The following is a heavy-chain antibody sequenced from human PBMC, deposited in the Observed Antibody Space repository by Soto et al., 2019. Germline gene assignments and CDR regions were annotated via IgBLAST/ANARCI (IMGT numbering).Heavy chain of an antibody. CDR2: IYCSGNT. V-gene: IGHV4-31*03. Sequence: SETLSLTCTVSGGSIRSGGYYWSWVRQNPRRGLEWIGNIYCSGNTYYNPSLKSRLTISVDTSKNQFSLNLSSVTAADTAVYYCARDRLMATAGTARHYFGLDVWGQGTTVTVSS. D-gene: IGHD5-18*01. CDR3: ARDRLMATAGTARHYFGLDV. CDR1: GGSIRSGGYY. J-gene: IGHJ6*02.